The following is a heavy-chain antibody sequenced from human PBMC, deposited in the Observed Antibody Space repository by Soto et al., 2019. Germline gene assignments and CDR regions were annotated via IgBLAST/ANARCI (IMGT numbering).Heavy chain of an antibody. Sequence: PGGSLRLSCAASGFTFSTYSMNWVRQAPGKGLEWVSFIISSSSTIFYTDSVKGRFTVSRDNAKNSLYLQMNSLRVEDTAVYYRARQRDYYDTSGDSYFDYWGQGTLVTVS. J-gene: IGHJ4*02. V-gene: IGHV3-48*01. CDR2: IISSSSTI. CDR1: GFTFSTYS. D-gene: IGHD3-22*01. CDR3: ARQRDYYDTSGDSYFDY.